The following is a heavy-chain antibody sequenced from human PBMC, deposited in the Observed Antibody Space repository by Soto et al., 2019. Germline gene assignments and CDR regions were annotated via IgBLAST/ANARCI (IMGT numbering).Heavy chain of an antibody. Sequence: GASVKVSCKASGYTFTSYYMHWVRQAPGQGLEWMGWINPNSGGTNYAQKFQGWVTMTRDTSISTAYMELSRLRSDDTAVYYCARSTIAAPDVGYYYGMDVWGQGTTVTVSS. V-gene: IGHV1-2*04. CDR1: GYTFTSYY. J-gene: IGHJ6*02. CDR2: INPNSGGT. D-gene: IGHD6-13*01. CDR3: ARSTIAAPDVGYYYGMDV.